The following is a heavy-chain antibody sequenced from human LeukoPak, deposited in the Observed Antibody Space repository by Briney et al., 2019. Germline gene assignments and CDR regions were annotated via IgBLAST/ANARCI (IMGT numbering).Heavy chain of an antibody. CDR2: IYYSGST. CDR3: ARRTNYYDSSGYYYGTFDY. V-gene: IGHV4-28*01. J-gene: IGHJ4*02. CDR1: GYSISSSNW. D-gene: IGHD3-22*01. Sequence: SDTLSLTCAVSGYSISSSNWWGWIRQPPGKGLEWIGYIYYSGSTYYNPSLKSRVTISVDTSKNQFSLKLSSVTAADTAVYYCARRTNYYDSSGYYYGTFDYWGQGTLVTVS.